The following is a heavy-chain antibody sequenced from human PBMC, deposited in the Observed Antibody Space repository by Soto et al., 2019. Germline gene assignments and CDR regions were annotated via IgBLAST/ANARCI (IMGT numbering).Heavy chain of an antibody. Sequence: GGSLRLSCAASGFTFSSYGMHWVRQAPGKGLEWVAVIWYDGSNKYYADSVKGRFTISRDNSKNTLYLQMNSLRAEDTAVYYCAREGLPRYLDYWGQRTLVTVSS. CDR1: GFTFSSYG. CDR3: AREGLPRYLDY. J-gene: IGHJ4*02. V-gene: IGHV3-33*01. CDR2: IWYDGSNK.